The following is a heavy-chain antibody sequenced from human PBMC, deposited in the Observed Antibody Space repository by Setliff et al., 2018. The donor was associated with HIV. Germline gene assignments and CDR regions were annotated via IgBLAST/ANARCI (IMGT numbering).Heavy chain of an antibody. Sequence: SETLSLTCTVSGGSISSYFWSWIRQPPGKGLEWIGYIYTNGSTNYNPSLKSRVTISVDTSKNQFSLKLNSVTAADTAVYYCASGREAVAGALHFDYWGQGTLVTVSS. CDR3: ASGREAVAGALHFDY. V-gene: IGHV4-4*08. CDR1: GGSISSYF. CDR2: IYTNGST. J-gene: IGHJ4*02. D-gene: IGHD6-19*01.